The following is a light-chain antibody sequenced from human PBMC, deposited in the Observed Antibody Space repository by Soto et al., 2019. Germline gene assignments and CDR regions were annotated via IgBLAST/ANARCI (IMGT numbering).Light chain of an antibody. CDR2: AAS. CDR1: QSISSY. Sequence: DIKMTQSPSSLSASVGDRVTITCRASQSISSYLNWYQQKPGKAPKLLIYAASSLQSGVPSRFSGSGSGTEFTLSISSLQSEDFAVYYCQQYYDWPSLTFGGGTKVDIK. V-gene: IGKV1-39*01. J-gene: IGKJ4*01. CDR3: QQYYDWPSLT.